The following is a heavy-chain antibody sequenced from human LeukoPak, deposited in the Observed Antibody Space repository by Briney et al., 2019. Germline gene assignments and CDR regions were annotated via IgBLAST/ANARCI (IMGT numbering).Heavy chain of an antibody. J-gene: IGHJ4*02. CDR3: AVGEYYHDSSGYPDN. CDR1: GFTFSSYG. Sequence: GGSLRLSCAASGFTFSSYGMHWVRQAPGKGLEWVAVIWYGGSTKYYADSVKGRFTISRDNSKSTLYLQMNSLRAEDTAVYSCAVGEYYHDSSGYPDNWGQGTLVTVSS. D-gene: IGHD3-22*01. CDR2: IWYGGSTK. V-gene: IGHV3-33*08.